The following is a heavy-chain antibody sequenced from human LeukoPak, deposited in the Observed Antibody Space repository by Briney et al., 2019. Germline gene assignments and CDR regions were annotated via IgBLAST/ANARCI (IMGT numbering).Heavy chain of an antibody. D-gene: IGHD3-10*01. V-gene: IGHV1-18*01. CDR2: ISPYNGNT. Sequence: GSVKVSCKTSGYTFSSHSMNWVRQAPGQGLEWLGWISPYNGNTKYAQKIQGRATMTTDTSTSTAYLELRSLRSDDTAVYYCARGEYDLLGDYWGQGTLVTVSS. J-gene: IGHJ4*02. CDR3: ARGEYDLLGDY. CDR1: GYTFSSHS.